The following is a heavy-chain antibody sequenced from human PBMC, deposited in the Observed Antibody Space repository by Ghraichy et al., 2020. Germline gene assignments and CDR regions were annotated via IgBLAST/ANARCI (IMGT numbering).Heavy chain of an antibody. CDR3: ARPSRVVRFYYFDGLDV. CDR2: ISSSGKNK. J-gene: IGHJ6*02. Sequence: GGSLRLSCVGFGFTFSSYDMTWVRQSPGKGLEWVSYISSSGKNKFYADSVKGRFTISRDNAQNSLSLQMNSLRDDDTAVYYCARPSRVVRFYYFDGLDVWGQGTTVTVFS. CDR1: GFTFSSYD. D-gene: IGHD4-23*01. V-gene: IGHV3-48*03.